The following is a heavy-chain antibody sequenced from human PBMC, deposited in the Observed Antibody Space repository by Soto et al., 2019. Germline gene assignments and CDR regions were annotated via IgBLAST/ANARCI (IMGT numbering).Heavy chain of an antibody. CDR1: GYTLTELS. CDR3: ATVSIAEAGTGGSYYYYGMDV. CDR2: FDPEDGET. Sequence: ASVKVSFKVSGYTLTELSMHWVRQAPGKGLEWMGGFDPEDGETIYAQKFQGRVTMTEDTSTDTAYMELSSLRSEDTAVYYCATVSIAEAGTGGSYYYYGMDVWGQGTTVTVSS. D-gene: IGHD6-13*01. J-gene: IGHJ6*02. V-gene: IGHV1-24*01.